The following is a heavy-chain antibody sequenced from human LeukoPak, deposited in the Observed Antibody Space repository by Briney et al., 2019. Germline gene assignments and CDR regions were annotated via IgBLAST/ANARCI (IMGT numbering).Heavy chain of an antibody. CDR2: ISYDGSNK. CDR3: ARGRPVGASTVEDY. Sequence: GGSLRLTCAVSGFTFSSYGMHWVRQAPGKGLEWVAVISYDGSNKYYADSVKGRFTISRDNSKNTLYLQMNNLRAEDTAVYYCARGRPVGASTVEDYWGQGTLVTVSS. D-gene: IGHD1-26*01. CDR1: GFTFSSYG. V-gene: IGHV3-30*03. J-gene: IGHJ4*02.